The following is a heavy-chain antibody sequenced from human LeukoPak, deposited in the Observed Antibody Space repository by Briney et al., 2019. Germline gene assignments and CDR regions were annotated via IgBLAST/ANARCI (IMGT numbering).Heavy chain of an antibody. CDR2: IKRETDGGTI. Sequence: GGSLRLSCAASGFTLNNAWMSWVRQAPGKGLEWLGRIKRETDGGTIDYAAPVKGRFTISRDDSRNTLYLQMDSLRIEDTAVYYCTTDRYYDNSELQFQHWGQGTLVTVSS. V-gene: IGHV3-15*01. D-gene: IGHD3-22*01. CDR3: TTDRYYDNSELQFQH. CDR1: GFTLNNAW. J-gene: IGHJ1*01.